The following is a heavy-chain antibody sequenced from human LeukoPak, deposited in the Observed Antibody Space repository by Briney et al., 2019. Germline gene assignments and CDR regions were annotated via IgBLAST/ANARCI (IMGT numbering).Heavy chain of an antibody. V-gene: IGHV1-3*01. D-gene: IGHD6-13*01. CDR1: GYTFTTYP. CDR2: INARNGYT. CDR3: ATVSGYSSSWFDF. Sequence: ASVKVSCKASGYTFTTYPMHWVRQAPGQRLEWMGWINARNGYTKYSQKFEVRVPITRHRSASTAYIELSSLRSAYTAVYYCATVSGYSSSWFDFWGQGTLVTVSS. J-gene: IGHJ4*02.